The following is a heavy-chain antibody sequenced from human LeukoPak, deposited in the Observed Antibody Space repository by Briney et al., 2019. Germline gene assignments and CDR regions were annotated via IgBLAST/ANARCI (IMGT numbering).Heavy chain of an antibody. D-gene: IGHD3-22*01. CDR2: LYYSGST. CDR1: GGSISSYY. J-gene: IGHJ4*02. Sequence: PSETLSLTCTVSGGSISSYYWSWIRQPPGEGLEWVGYLYYSGSTNYNPSLKRRATISVDTSKNQFSPTLISVTAAATAVYYCARHYYDSSGYFYQDYWGQGPLIPVTS. V-gene: IGHV4-59*08. CDR3: ARHYYDSSGYFYQDY.